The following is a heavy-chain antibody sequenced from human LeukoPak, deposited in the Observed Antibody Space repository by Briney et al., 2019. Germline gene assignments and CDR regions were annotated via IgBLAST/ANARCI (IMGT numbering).Heavy chain of an antibody. CDR1: GFTFSNYV. V-gene: IGHV3-23*01. J-gene: IGHJ4*02. CDR2: ISGSGGST. CDR3: KMGDGSPPLGQ. D-gene: IGHD5-24*01. Sequence: RPGGSLRLSCAASGFTFSNYVLGWVRQAPGKRLQWVSAISGSGGSTYYADSVKGRFTISRDNSGNTLYLQMNGLRAEDTAIYYCKMGDGSPPLGQWGQGTLVTVSS.